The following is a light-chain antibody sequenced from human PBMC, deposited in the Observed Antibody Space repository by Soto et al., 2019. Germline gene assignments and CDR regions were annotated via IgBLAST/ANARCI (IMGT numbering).Light chain of an antibody. Sequence: QSTLTQPASVSGSPGQSITISCTGVSSDVGGYYFVSWYQHHSGKAPKLMIYEGSKRPSGVSNRFSGSKSDNTASLTISGLQAEDEADYYCCSYAGSYTSYVVFGGGTKVTVL. J-gene: IGLJ2*01. CDR1: SSDVGGYYF. V-gene: IGLV2-23*01. CDR3: CSYAGSYTSYVV. CDR2: EGS.